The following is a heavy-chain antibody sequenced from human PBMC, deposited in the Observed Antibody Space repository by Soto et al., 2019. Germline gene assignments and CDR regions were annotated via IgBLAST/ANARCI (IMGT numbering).Heavy chain of an antibody. D-gene: IGHD1-26*01. V-gene: IGHV4-39*01. Sequence: PSETLSLTCTVSGGSISSSSYYWGWIRQPPGKGLEWIGSIYYSGSTYYNPSLKSRVTISVDTSKNQFSLKLSSVTAADTAVYFCARGLLGGSFAYWGKGTLVPVSS. J-gene: IGHJ4*02. CDR2: IYYSGST. CDR1: GGSISSSSYY. CDR3: ARGLLGGSFAY.